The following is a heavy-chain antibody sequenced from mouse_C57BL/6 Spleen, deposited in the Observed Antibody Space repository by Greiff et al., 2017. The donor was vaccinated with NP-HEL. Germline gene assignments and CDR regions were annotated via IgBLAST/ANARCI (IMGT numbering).Heavy chain of an antibody. CDR3: TRGYDGYYVPYFDY. Sequence: DVKLVESGGGLVQPGGSMKLSCAASGFTFSDAWMDWVRQSPEKGLEWVAEIRNKANNHATYYAESVKGRFTISRDDSKSSVYLQMNSLRAEDTGIYYCTRGYDGYYVPYFDYWGQGTTLTVSS. CDR2: IRNKANNHAT. J-gene: IGHJ2*01. CDR1: GFTFSDAW. V-gene: IGHV6-6*01. D-gene: IGHD2-3*01.